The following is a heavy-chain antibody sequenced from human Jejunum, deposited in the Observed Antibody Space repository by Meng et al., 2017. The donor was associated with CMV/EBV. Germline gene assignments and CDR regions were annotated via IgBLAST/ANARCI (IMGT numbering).Heavy chain of an antibody. CDR1: FPLSTTGVG. D-gene: IGHD5-18*01. V-gene: IGHV2-5*01. J-gene: IGHJ2*01. CDR3: AHYVDTARGGWYFDL. CDR2: IYWNDDS. Sequence: FPLSTTGVGVGWIRQPPGKALEWLALIYWNDDSRYSLSLKTRLTITKDTSRNQVLLTMTNMDPVDTGTYYCAHYVDTARGGWYFDLWGRGTLVTVSS.